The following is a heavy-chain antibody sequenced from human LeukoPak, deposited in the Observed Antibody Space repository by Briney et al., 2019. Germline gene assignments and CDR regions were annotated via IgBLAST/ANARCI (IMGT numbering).Heavy chain of an antibody. V-gene: IGHV3-48*01. CDR1: GFTLSSYS. D-gene: IGHD3-16*01. CDR2: ISSSSSSI. Sequence: PGGSLRLSCAASGFTLSSYSMNWVRQAPGKGLEWVSYISSSSSSISYADSVRGRFTISRDNSKNTLFLQMDSLRAEDTAVYYCANPMGGSWDFDYWGQGTLVTVSS. J-gene: IGHJ4*02. CDR3: ANPMGGSWDFDY.